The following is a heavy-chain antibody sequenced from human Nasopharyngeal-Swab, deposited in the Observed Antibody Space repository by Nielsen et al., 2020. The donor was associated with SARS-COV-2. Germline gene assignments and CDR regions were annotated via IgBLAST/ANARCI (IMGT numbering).Heavy chain of an antibody. CDR2: ISGLGGST. J-gene: IGHJ6*02. V-gene: IGHV3-23*01. CDR1: GFTFSSYA. CDR3: AKGGGRDYYDSSGYYRADYYYGMDV. Sequence: GESLKTSCAASGFTFSSYAMSWVRPAPGKGLEWVSAISGLGGSTYYASPVKGRFTISRDNSKNTLYLQMNSLRAEDTAVYYCAKGGGRDYYDSSGYYRADYYYGMDVWGQGTTVTVSS. D-gene: IGHD3-22*01.